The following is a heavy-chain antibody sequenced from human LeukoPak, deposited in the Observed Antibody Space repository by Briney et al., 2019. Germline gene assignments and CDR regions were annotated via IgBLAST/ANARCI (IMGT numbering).Heavy chain of an antibody. CDR1: GFTFSSYA. CDR2: ISYDGSNK. CDR3: ARDPMGSPYYFDY. D-gene: IGHD3-16*01. J-gene: IGHJ4*02. V-gene: IGHV3-30-3*01. Sequence: GSLRLSCAASGFTFSSYAMHWVRQASGKGLEWVAVISYDGSNKYYADSVKGRFTISRDNSKNTLYLQMNSLRAEDTAVYYCARDPMGSPYYFDYWGQGTLVTVSS.